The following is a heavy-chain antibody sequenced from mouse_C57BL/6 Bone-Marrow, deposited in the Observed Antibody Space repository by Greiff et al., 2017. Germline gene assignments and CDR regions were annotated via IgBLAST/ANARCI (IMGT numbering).Heavy chain of an antibody. V-gene: IGHV1-69*01. CDR2: IDPSDSYT. CDR1: GYTFTSYW. J-gene: IGHJ1*03. CDR3: ARLAVVDFDV. D-gene: IGHD1-1*01. Sequence: QVQLQQPGAELVMPGASVKLSCKASGYTFTSYWMHWVKQRPGQGLEWIGEIDPSDSYTNYNQKFKGKSTLTVDKSSSTAYMQLSSLTSEDSAVYYCARLAVVDFDVWGTGTTVTVSS.